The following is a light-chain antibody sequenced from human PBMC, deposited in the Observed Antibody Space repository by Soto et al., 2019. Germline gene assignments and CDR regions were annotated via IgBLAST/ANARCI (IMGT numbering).Light chain of an antibody. V-gene: IGKV3-11*01. Sequence: EIVLTQSPATLSLSPGERATLSCRASQSISSHLAWYQQKPGQAPRLLIYGASNRATGIPARFSGRGSGTDFTLSISSLESEDFAVYYCQQRINWPLTVGGGTKVEIK. CDR2: GAS. J-gene: IGKJ4*01. CDR1: QSISSH. CDR3: QQRINWPLT.